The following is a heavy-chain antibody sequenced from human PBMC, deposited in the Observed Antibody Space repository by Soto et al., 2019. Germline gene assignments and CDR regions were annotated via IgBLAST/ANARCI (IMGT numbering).Heavy chain of an antibody. Sequence: QVQLVESGGGVVQPGRSLGLSCAASGFTFSSYGMHWVRQAPGKGLEWVAVISYDGSNKYYADSVKGRFTISRDNSKNTLYLQVNSLRAEDTAVYYCAKDLGDYGDYIDYWGQGTLVTVSS. D-gene: IGHD4-17*01. J-gene: IGHJ4*02. CDR3: AKDLGDYGDYIDY. CDR1: GFTFSSYG. CDR2: ISYDGSNK. V-gene: IGHV3-30*18.